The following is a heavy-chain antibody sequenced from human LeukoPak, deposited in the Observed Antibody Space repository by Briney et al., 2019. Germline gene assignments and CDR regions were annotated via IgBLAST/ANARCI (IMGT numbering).Heavy chain of an antibody. CDR2: IIPIFGTA. CDR3: ATSPNIVVVPAANYYYYYYMDV. V-gene: IGHV1-69*05. CDR1: GYTFTGYY. Sequence: ASVKVSCKASGYTFTGYYMHWVRQAPGQGLEWMGGIIPIFGTANYAQKFQGRVTITTDESTSTAYMELSSLRSEDTAVYYCATSPNIVVVPAANYYYYYYMDVWGKGTTVTVSS. J-gene: IGHJ6*03. D-gene: IGHD2-2*01.